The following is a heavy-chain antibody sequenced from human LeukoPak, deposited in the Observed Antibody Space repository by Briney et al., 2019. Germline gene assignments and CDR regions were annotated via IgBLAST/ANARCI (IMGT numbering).Heavy chain of an antibody. CDR3: TRSGYRHPYHFES. D-gene: IGHD3-22*01. Sequence: GGSLRLSCAVSGFSVRTNFMSWVRQAPGKGLEWVSVIYTGGGTDHADSVKGRFTISRDNSKNTLSLQMNSLRADDTAIYYCTRSGYRHPYHFESWGQGTLVIASS. CDR1: GFSVRTNF. V-gene: IGHV3-53*01. J-gene: IGHJ4*02. CDR2: IYTGGGT.